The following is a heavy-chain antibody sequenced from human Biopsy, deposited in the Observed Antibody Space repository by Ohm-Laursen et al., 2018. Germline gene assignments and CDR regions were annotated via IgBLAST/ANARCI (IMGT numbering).Heavy chain of an antibody. D-gene: IGHD6-6*01. V-gene: IGHV1-8*01. CDR1: GYSLSIYD. Sequence: ASVKASCTASGYSLSIYDVNWVRQARGQGLEWMGRMIPRSGKTGYAQRFQGRVTLPMNTSISTAYMELSGLISEDTAVYFCARGYSRRVSIFEASIYWFDTWGQGTLVTVSS. CDR3: ARGYSRRVSIFEASIYWFDT. CDR2: MIPRSGKT. J-gene: IGHJ5*02.